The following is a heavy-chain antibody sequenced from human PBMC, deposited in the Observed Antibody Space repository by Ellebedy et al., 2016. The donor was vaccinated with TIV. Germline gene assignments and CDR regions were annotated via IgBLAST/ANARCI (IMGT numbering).Heavy chain of an antibody. J-gene: IGHJ4*02. CDR1: GGSISTGSW. V-gene: IGHV4-4*02. Sequence: SETLSLTXAVSGGSISTGSWWSWVRPTPGKGLEWIGDISPTGGTNYNPSLKSRVTISVDKSKNGFSLNLRSVTAADTAVYYCANRRNIGRPKAFDYWGQGTLVTVSS. CDR2: ISPTGGT. D-gene: IGHD2/OR15-2a*01. CDR3: ANRRNIGRPKAFDY.